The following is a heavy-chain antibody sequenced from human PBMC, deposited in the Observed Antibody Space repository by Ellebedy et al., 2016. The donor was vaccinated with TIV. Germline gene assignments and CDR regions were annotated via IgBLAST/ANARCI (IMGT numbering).Heavy chain of an antibody. V-gene: IGHV1-46*01. J-gene: IGHJ6*02. Sequence: ASVKVSCKASGYPFTTYYIHFVRQAPGQGLDWMGVINPSDGGASYAPKFQDRVIMARDTSTTTVYMELRSRRSDDAAVYYCARAAYDDPFNIDVWGRGTTVTVS. CDR2: INPSDGGA. CDR1: GYPFTTYY. CDR3: ARAAYDDPFNIDV. D-gene: IGHD3-3*01.